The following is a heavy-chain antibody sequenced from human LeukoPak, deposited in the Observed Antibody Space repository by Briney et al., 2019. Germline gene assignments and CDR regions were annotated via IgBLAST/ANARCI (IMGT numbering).Heavy chain of an antibody. J-gene: IGHJ4*01. CDR2: IYSGGST. CDR3: ARGRDTVTLEN. Sequence: PGGSLRLSCAASGFTVSSNYMSWGRQAPGKGLEWVSVIYSGGSTYYADSVKGRFTISRDNSKNTLYLQMNSLRAEDTAVYYCARGRDTVTLENWGHGALFTVSS. V-gene: IGHV3-53*01. CDR1: GFTVSSNY. D-gene: IGHD4-17*01.